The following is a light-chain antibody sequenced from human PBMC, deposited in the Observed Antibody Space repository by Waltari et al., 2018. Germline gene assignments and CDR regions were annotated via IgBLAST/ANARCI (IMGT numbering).Light chain of an antibody. CDR3: QQAYSLPRT. J-gene: IGKJ1*01. CDR2: AAS. V-gene: IGKV1-12*01. Sequence: DIQMNQSPSSVPASVGDRVTITCRTSQGFSSWLAWYQQKPGKAPKLLIYAASTLQSGVPSRFSGSGSGTHFTLTISSLQPEDIATYYCQQAYSLPRTFGQGTTVEIK. CDR1: QGFSSW.